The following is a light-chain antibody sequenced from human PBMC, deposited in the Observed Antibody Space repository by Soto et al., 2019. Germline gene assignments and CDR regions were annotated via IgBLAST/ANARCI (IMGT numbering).Light chain of an antibody. J-gene: IGLJ2*01. CDR3: ISYTSRSTHVV. Sequence: QSALTQPASVSGSPGQSITISCTGTSSDVGCYNYVSWYQQHPGKAPKLMIYEVSNRPSGVSNRFSGSKSGNTASLTISGLQAEDEADYYCISYTSRSTHVVFGGGTKLTVL. V-gene: IGLV2-14*01. CDR1: SSDVGCYNY. CDR2: EVS.